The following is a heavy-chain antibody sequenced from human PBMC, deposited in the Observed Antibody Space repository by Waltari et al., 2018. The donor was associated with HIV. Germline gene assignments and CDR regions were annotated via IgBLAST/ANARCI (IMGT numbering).Heavy chain of an antibody. D-gene: IGHD1-26*01. J-gene: IGHJ4*02. CDR2: LSVSGDDT. V-gene: IGHV3-23*04. CDR3: ARVRSTMGRFQGFDY. CDR1: GFNLRNYA. Sequence: DVQLVESGGVATQPGGSLRLSCAASGFNLRNYAMSWVRQAPGKGLYRVATLSVSGDDTYYADSVRGRCTISRDNSKSTLYLQMNSLRAEDTAVYYCARVRSTMGRFQGFDYWGQGTLVTVSS.